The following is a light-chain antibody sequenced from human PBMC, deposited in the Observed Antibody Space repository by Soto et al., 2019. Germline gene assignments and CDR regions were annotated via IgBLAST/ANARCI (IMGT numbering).Light chain of an antibody. CDR2: AAS. V-gene: IGKV1-27*01. J-gene: IGKJ3*01. CDR1: QDIRNF. CDR3: QKYSSVPV. Sequence: DIQMTQSPTSLSASVGDRVTITCRASQDIRNFVAWYQQKPGKAPKLLIYAASTLQSGVPSRVSVSGSGTDFTLTINSLQPEDVATYSCQKYSSVPVFGPGTKVEIK.